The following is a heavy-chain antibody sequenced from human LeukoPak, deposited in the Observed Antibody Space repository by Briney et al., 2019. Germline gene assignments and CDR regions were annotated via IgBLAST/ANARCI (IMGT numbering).Heavy chain of an antibody. D-gene: IGHD6-19*01. CDR3: AREYSSGWYFDY. Sequence: SETLSLTCAVYGGSFSGYYWSWIRQPPGKGLEWIGEINHSGSTNYNPSLKSRVTISVDTSKIQFSLKLSSVTAADTAVYYCAREYSSGWYFDYWGQGTLVTVSS. CDR2: INHSGST. CDR1: GGSFSGYY. J-gene: IGHJ4*02. V-gene: IGHV4-34*01.